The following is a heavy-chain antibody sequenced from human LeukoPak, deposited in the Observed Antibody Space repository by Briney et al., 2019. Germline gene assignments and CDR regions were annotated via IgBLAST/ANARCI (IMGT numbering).Heavy chain of an antibody. CDR2: IASKTDGGAT. CDR1: GLTVTNAW. Sequence: GGSLRLSCSASGLTVTNAWMNWVRQAPGEGLDWVGRIASKTDGGATDYAAPVKGRSTISRDDSKNTLNLQMNSLKTEDTAVYYCTTGIRGDWGQGTLVTVSS. V-gene: IGHV3-15*07. D-gene: IGHD3-10*01. J-gene: IGHJ4*02. CDR3: TTGIRGD.